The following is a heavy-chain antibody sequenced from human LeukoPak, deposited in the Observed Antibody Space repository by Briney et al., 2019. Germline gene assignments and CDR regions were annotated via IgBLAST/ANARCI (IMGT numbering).Heavy chain of an antibody. Sequence: PGGSLRLSCAASGFTFSSYAMSWVRQAPGKGLEWVAVISYDGSNKYYADSVKGRFTISRDNSKNTLYLQMNSLRAEDTAVYYCASGYSSSWCDYWGQGTLVTVSS. D-gene: IGHD6-13*01. V-gene: IGHV3-30-3*01. CDR2: ISYDGSNK. J-gene: IGHJ4*02. CDR1: GFTFSSYA. CDR3: ASGYSSSWCDY.